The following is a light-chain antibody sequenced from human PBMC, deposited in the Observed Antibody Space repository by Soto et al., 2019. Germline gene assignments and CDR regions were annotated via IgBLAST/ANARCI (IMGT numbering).Light chain of an antibody. Sequence: QSALTQPASVSGSLGQSITISCTGTSSDVGAYNYVSWYQQHPDKAPKLLIFEVTNRPSGVSGRFSGSKSGITASLSISGLQPEDEADYYCTSYTSSSTYVFGTGTKVTVL. J-gene: IGLJ1*01. V-gene: IGLV2-14*01. CDR3: TSYTSSSTYV. CDR1: SSDVGAYNY. CDR2: EVT.